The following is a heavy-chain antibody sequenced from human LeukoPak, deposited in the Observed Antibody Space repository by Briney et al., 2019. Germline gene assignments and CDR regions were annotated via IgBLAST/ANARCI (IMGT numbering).Heavy chain of an antibody. D-gene: IGHD5-18*01. Sequence: GGSLRLSCAASGFTFSNAWMSWVRQAPGKGLEWVGRIKSKTDGGTTDYAAPVKGRFTISRDDSKNTLYLQMNSLKTEDTAVYYCTTVDTAMVYYYYYYYMDVWGKGTMVTVSS. CDR2: IKSKTDGGTT. CDR1: GFTFSNAW. V-gene: IGHV3-15*01. CDR3: TTVDTAMVYYYYYYYMDV. J-gene: IGHJ6*03.